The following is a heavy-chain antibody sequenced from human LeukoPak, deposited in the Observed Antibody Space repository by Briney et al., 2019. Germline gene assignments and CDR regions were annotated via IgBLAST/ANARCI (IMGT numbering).Heavy chain of an antibody. V-gene: IGHV4-4*07. CDR1: GASISNYF. J-gene: IGHJ4*02. CDR2: IHRNGST. CDR3: AMQGNSLTYYFDY. Sequence: SETLSLTCTISGASISNYFGSWIRQPAGKGLEWIGRIHRNGSTSYNPSLKSRVTMSVDTSKKQFSLKLSSVTAADTAMYYCAMQGNSLTYYFDYWGQGALVTVSS. D-gene: IGHD2/OR15-2a*01.